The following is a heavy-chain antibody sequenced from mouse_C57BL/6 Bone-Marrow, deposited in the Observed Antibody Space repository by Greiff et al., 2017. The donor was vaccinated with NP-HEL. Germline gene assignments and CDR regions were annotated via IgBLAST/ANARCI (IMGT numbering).Heavy chain of an antibody. CDR2: INPNNGGT. V-gene: IGHV1-22*01. Sequence: EVQLQQSGPELVKPGASVKMSCKASGYTFTDYNMHWVKQSHGKSLEWIGYINPNNGGTSYNQKFKGKATLTVNKSSSTAYMELRSLTSEDSAVYYCARWANYSNRGSSFAYWGQGTLVTVSA. CDR3: ARWANYSNRGSSFAY. CDR1: GYTFTDYN. J-gene: IGHJ3*01. D-gene: IGHD2-5*01.